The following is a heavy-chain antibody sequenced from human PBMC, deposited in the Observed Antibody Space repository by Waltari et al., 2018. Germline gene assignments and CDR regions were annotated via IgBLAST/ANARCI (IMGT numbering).Heavy chain of an antibody. V-gene: IGHV3-7*01. Sequence: EVQLVESGGGLVQPGESLRLSCRGSGFTFSSSWMDWVRQAPGKGLEWVANIKPDGSETHYVDSVQGRFTISRDNAQNLLYLQMNSLRAEDAAVYYCSVSLNSWGQGTLVTVSS. CDR2: IKPDGSET. J-gene: IGHJ4*02. CDR3: SVSLNS. CDR1: GFTFSSSW.